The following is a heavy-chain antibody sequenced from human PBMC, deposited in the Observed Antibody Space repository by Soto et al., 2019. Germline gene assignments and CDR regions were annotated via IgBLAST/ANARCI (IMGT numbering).Heavy chain of an antibody. V-gene: IGHV1-18*01. CDR2: ISAYYGNT. Sequence: QVQLVQSGAEVKKPGASVKVSCKASGYTFTSYGISWVRQAPGQGLEWMGWISAYYGNTNYAQKLQGRVTMTTDTSTSTAYMELRSLRSDDTAVYYCARDRERITIFGVVSLPDYWGQGTLVTVSS. D-gene: IGHD3-3*01. CDR3: ARDRERITIFGVVSLPDY. J-gene: IGHJ4*02. CDR1: GYTFTSYG.